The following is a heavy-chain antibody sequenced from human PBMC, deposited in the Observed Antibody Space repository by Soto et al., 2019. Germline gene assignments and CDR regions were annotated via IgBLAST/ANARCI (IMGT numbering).Heavy chain of an antibody. CDR1: GFTFSSYW. CDR3: VKYMGYSTNWDDAFDI. Sequence: EVQLVESGGGLVQPGGSLRLSCAASGFTFSSYWMSWVRQAPGKGLEWVANIKQDGGQKYYVDSVKGRLTISRDNAKKSLYLQMDSLRAEDTAMYYCVKYMGYSTNWDDAFDIWGQGTMVTVSS. V-gene: IGHV3-7*01. D-gene: IGHD6-13*01. J-gene: IGHJ3*02. CDR2: IKQDGGQK.